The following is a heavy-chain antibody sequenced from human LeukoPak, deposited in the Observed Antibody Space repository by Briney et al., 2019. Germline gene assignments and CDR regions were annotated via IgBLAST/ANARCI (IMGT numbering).Heavy chain of an antibody. Sequence: SETLSLTCAVSGGSISSSNWWSWVRQPPGKGLEWIGEINHSGSTNYNPSLKSRVTISVDTSKNQFSLKLSSVAAADTAVYYCGSGSYYKEYWGQGTLVTVSS. CDR1: GGSISSSNW. CDR3: GSGSYYKEY. J-gene: IGHJ4*02. V-gene: IGHV4-4*02. D-gene: IGHD3-10*01. CDR2: INHSGST.